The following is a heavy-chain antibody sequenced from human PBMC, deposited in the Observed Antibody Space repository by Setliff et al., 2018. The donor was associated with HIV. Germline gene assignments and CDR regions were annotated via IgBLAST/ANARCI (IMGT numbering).Heavy chain of an antibody. D-gene: IGHD7-27*01. CDR3: ARELRGTWGGPPYYFDY. CDR1: GDSITSNDDY. J-gene: IGHJ4*02. CDR2: VHYNGRA. Sequence: SETLSLTCTVSGDSITSNDDYWGWIRQPPGKGLQWIGIVHYNGRAYYDPSLKNRVSISVDSSQTHFSLRLRSVTASDSAVYYCARELRGTWGGPPYYFDYWGQGALVTVSS. V-gene: IGHV4-39*02.